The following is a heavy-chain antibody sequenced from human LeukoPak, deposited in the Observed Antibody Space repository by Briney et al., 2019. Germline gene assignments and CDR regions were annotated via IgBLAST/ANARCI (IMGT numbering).Heavy chain of an antibody. D-gene: IGHD2-2*01. CDR1: GFTFSSYS. CDR2: ISSSSSYI. J-gene: IGHJ4*02. Sequence: GGSLRLSCAASGFTFSSYSMNWVRQAPGKGLEWVSSISSSSSYIYYADSVKGRFTISRDNAKNSLYLQMNSLRAEDTAVYYCARDTVAPAAFDYWGQGTLVTVSS. V-gene: IGHV3-21*01. CDR3: ARDTVAPAAFDY.